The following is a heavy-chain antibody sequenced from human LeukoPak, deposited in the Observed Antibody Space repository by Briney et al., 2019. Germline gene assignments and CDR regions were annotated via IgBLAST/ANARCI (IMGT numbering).Heavy chain of an antibody. D-gene: IGHD4-17*01. Sequence: SETLSLTCTVSGGSISSYYWSWIRQPPGKGLEWIGYIYYSGSTNYNPSLKSRVTISVDTSKNQFSLKLSSVTAADTAVYYCANGAYGDYADYWGQGTLVTVSS. CDR2: IYYSGST. CDR3: ANGAYGDYADY. V-gene: IGHV4-59*08. CDR1: GGSISSYY. J-gene: IGHJ4*02.